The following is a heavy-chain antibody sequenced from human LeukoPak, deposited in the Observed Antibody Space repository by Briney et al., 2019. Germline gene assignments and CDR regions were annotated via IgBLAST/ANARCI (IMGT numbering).Heavy chain of an antibody. V-gene: IGHV4-39*01. CDR2: IYYSGST. Sequence: PSETLSLTCPVSGGSISSSSYYWGWIRQPPGKGLEGIGSIYYSGSTYYNPSLKSRVTISVDTSRNQFSLKLSSVTAADTAVYYCASHPYDPIFDYWGQGTLVTVSS. CDR1: GGSISSSSYY. CDR3: ASHPYDPIFDY. J-gene: IGHJ4*02. D-gene: IGHD3-22*01.